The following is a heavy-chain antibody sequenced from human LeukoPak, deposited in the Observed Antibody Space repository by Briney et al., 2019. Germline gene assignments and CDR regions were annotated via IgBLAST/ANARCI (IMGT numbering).Heavy chain of an antibody. Sequence: ASVKVSCKASGYTFTIYYMHWVRQAPGQGLEWMGIINPSGGSTSYAQKFQGRVTMTRDTSTSTVYMELNSLRAADTAVYYCAKGASSGYYNPFDYWGQGTLVTVSS. CDR3: AKGASSGYYNPFDY. CDR2: INPSGGST. D-gene: IGHD3-22*01. CDR1: GYTFTIYY. V-gene: IGHV1-46*01. J-gene: IGHJ4*02.